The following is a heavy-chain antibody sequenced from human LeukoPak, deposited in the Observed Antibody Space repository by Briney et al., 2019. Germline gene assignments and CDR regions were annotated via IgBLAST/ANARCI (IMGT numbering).Heavy chain of an antibody. CDR1: GGSISSYY. CDR2: IYFTGST. Sequence: SETLSLTCTVSGGSISSYYWSWIRQPPGKGLEWIGYIYFTGSTNYNPSLKSRVTMSVDTSNNQFSLKLSYVTAADTAVYYCARRYCTDGVCYLVSWGQGTLVTVSS. V-gene: IGHV4-59*12. J-gene: IGHJ5*02. D-gene: IGHD2-8*01. CDR3: ARRYCTDGVCYLVS.